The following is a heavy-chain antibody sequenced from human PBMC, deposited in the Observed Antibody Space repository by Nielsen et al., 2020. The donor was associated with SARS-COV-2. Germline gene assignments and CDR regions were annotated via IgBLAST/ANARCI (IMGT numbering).Heavy chain of an antibody. CDR1: GFTFGDAI. CDR2: IRSKTNNYET. CDR3: KHYYDMDV. J-gene: IGHJ6*02. Sequence: GESLKISCAASGFTFGDAIIHWVRHVSGKGLEWVGRIRSKTNNYETSYAASVKGRFIISRDESKNMAYLQMNSLKTDDTAVYYCKHYYDMDVWGQGTTVTVSS. V-gene: IGHV3-73*01.